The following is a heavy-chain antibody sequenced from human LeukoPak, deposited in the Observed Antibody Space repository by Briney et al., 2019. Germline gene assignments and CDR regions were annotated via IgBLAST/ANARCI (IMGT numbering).Heavy chain of an antibody. D-gene: IGHD3-3*01. CDR1: GYTFTGYY. CDR3: ARSYDFWSGQLPDY. J-gene: IGHJ4*02. CDR2: INPSSGGT. V-gene: IGHV1-2*02. Sequence: ASVKVSCKASGYTFTGYYMHWVRQAPGQGLEWMGWINPSSGGTNYAQKFQGRVTMTRDTSISTAYMELSRLRSDDTAVYYCARSYDFWSGQLPDYWGQGTLVTVSS.